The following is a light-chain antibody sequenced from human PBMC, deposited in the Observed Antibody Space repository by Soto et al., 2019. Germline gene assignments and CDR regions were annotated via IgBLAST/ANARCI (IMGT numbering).Light chain of an antibody. Sequence: EIVMTQSPAPLSVSPGERATLSCRASQSVSSNLAWYQQKPDRAPRLLIYGASTRATGMPARCSGSGSGTEFTLTISSLQSEDFAVYYCQQYNDWPPTFGQGTKVEIK. J-gene: IGKJ1*01. CDR1: QSVSSN. CDR2: GAS. CDR3: QQYNDWPPT. V-gene: IGKV3-15*01.